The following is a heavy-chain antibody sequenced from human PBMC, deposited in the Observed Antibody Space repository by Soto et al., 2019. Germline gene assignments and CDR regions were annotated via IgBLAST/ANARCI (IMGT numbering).Heavy chain of an antibody. D-gene: IGHD2-8*01. CDR3: ARDCHVDWPWCDGMDV. CDR1: GYTFTSYY. CDR2: INPSGGST. V-gene: IGHV1-46*01. J-gene: IGHJ6*02. Sequence: ASVMVSCKASGYTFTSYYMHWVRQAPGQGLEWMGIINPSGGSTSYAQKFQGRVTMTRDTSTSTVYMELSSLRSEDTAVYYCARDCHVDWPWCDGMDVWGQGTTVTVSS.